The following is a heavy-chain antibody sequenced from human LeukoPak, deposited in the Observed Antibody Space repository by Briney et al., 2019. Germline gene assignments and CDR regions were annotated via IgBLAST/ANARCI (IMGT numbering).Heavy chain of an antibody. CDR3: ARVTGYMVEDYFDY. CDR1: GGSFSGYY. V-gene: IGHV4-34*01. J-gene: IGHJ4*02. D-gene: IGHD6-13*01. CDR2: INHSGST. Sequence: SSETLSLTCAVYGGSFSGYYWSWIRQPPGKGLEWIGEINHSGSTNYNPSLKSRVTISVDTSKNQLSLKLSSVTAADTAVYYCARVTGYMVEDYFDYWGQGTLVTVSS.